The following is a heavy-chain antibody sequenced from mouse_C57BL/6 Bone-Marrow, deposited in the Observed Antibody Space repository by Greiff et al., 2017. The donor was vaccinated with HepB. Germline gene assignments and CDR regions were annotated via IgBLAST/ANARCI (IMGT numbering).Heavy chain of an antibody. D-gene: IGHD2-5*01. Sequence: VQLKESGPELVKPGASVKISCKASGYSFTDYNMNWVKQSNGKSLEWIGVINPNYGTTSYNQKFKGKATLTVDQSSSTAYMQLNSLTSEDSSVYYCARSGGPYSNRFAYWGQGTLVTVSA. CDR1: GYSFTDYN. CDR3: ARSGGPYSNRFAY. J-gene: IGHJ3*01. CDR2: INPNYGTT. V-gene: IGHV1-39*01.